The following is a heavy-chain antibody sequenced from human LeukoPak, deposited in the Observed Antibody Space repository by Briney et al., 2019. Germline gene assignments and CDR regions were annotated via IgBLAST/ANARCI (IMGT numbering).Heavy chain of an antibody. V-gene: IGHV3-73*01. CDR3: TRHTMDV. CDR1: GFTFSVSA. J-gene: IGHJ6*01. CDR2: IGSKANNYAT. Sequence: PGGSLRLSCAASGFTFSVSAMHWVRQASGKGLEWVGRIGSKANNYATEYDASVKGRFTISRDDSKNTAYLQMNSLRTEDTAVYYCTRHTMDVWGQGTTVTVSS.